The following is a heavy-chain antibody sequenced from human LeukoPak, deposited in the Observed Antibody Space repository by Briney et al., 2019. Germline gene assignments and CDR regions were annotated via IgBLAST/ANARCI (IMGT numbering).Heavy chain of an antibody. J-gene: IGHJ4*02. CDR3: AKGSGSSCYSPCDY. CDR2: ICANDGNT. V-gene: IGHV3-23*01. D-gene: IGHD2-15*01. Sequence: GGSLRLSCAASGFTFTNYVMNWVRQAPGKGLEWVSVICANDGNTYYADAVKGRFTISRDNSKDTLYPQMDSLRAEDTAVYYCAKGSGSSCYSPCDYWGQGILVTVSS. CDR1: GFTFTNYV.